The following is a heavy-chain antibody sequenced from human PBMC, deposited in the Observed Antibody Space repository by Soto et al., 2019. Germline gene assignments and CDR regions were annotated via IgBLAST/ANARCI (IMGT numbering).Heavy chain of an antibody. CDR2: IYYSGST. V-gene: IGHV4-39*01. CDR3: ARQGFNYDILTGYYSDNWFDP. J-gene: IGHJ5*02. Sequence: SETLSLTCTVSGGSISSSSYYWGWIRQPPGKGLEWIGSIYYSGSTYYNPSLKSRVTISVDTSKNQFSLKLSSVTAADTAVYYCARQGFNYDILTGYYSDNWFDPWGQGTLVTVSS. CDR1: GGSISSSSYY. D-gene: IGHD3-9*01.